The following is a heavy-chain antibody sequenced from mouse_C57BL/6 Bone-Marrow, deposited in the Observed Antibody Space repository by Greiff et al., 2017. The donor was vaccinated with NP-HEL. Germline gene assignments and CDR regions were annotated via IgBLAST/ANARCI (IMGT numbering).Heavy chain of an antibody. CDR3: AGYRASTGTRAMDY. D-gene: IGHD4-1*02. V-gene: IGHV1-7*01. CDR1: GYTFTSYW. CDR2: INPSSGYT. Sequence: QVQLQQSGAELVKPGASVKLSCKASGYTFTSYWMHWVKQRPGQGLEWIGYINPSSGYTTYNQKFKDKATLTADKSSSTAYMQLSSLTSEDSAVYYCAGYRASTGTRAMDYWGQGTSVTVSS. J-gene: IGHJ4*01.